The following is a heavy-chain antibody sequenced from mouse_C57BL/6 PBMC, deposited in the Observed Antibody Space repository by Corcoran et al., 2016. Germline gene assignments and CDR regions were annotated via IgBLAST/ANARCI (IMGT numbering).Heavy chain of an antibody. V-gene: IGHV9-3*01. D-gene: IGHD2-4*01. CDR2: INTYSGVP. J-gene: IGHJ3*01. CDR3: ARSDDYGVRAY. Sequence: QIQLVQSGPELKKPGETVKISCKASGYTFTTYGMSWVKQAPGKGLKWMGWINTYSGVPTYADDFKGRFAFSLETSASTAYLQINNLKKEDTATYFGARSDDYGVRAYWGQGTLVTVSA. CDR1: GYTFTTYG.